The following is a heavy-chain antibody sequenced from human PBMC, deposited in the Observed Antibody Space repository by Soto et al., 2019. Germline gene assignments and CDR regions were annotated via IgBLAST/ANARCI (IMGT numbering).Heavy chain of an antibody. V-gene: IGHV3-23*01. CDR3: AKDQGFLEWIPQGGLDV. J-gene: IGHJ6*02. Sequence: EVQLLESGGGLAQPGGSLRLSCEVSGFTFRKYVMTWVRQAPGKGLEWVSSLSSTGGSTYYADSVKGRFTVSRDNSNNTLLLQMNSLRAEDTAIYYCAKDQGFLEWIPQGGLDVWGPGTTVAVSS. CDR2: LSSTGGST. D-gene: IGHD3-3*01. CDR1: GFTFRKYV.